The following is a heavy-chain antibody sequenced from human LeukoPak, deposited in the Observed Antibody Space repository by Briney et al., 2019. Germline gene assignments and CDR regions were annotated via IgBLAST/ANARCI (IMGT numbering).Heavy chain of an antibody. CDR1: GGSISSSNYY. D-gene: IGHD2-2*01. CDR2: IYYTGST. CDR3: ARYCTTSNCYAGFEY. Sequence: RSSETLSLTCTVSGGSISSSNYYWGWIRQPPGKGLERIGSIYYTGSTYYNPSLKSRVTISVDRSKNQFSLKLTSVSAADTAVYYCARYCTTSNCYAGFEYWGQGALVTV. J-gene: IGHJ4*02. V-gene: IGHV4-39*07.